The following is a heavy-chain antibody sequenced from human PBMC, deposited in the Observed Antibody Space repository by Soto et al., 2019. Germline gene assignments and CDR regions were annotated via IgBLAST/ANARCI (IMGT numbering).Heavy chain of an antibody. CDR1: GGSISSYY. CDR2: IYQSGST. J-gene: IGHJ6*02. D-gene: IGHD3-3*01. Sequence: SETLSLTCTVSGGSISSYYWSWIRQPPGKGLEWIGYIYQSGSTNYSPSLKSRVAISVDTSTNQVSLKLSSVTAADTAVYYCGRAPGFFVSNPLNKTPIPYGMDVWAQGTTVTVPS. CDR3: GRAPGFFVSNPLNKTPIPYGMDV. V-gene: IGHV4-59*01.